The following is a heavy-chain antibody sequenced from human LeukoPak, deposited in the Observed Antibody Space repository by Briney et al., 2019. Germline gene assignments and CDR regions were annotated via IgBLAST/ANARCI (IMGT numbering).Heavy chain of an antibody. CDR3: AKRGVVIRVILVGFYKEAYYFDS. V-gene: IGHV3-23*01. D-gene: IGHD3-22*01. CDR1: GITLSNYG. CDR2: ISGSAGGT. J-gene: IGHJ4*02. Sequence: GGSLRLSCAVSGITLSNYGMSWVRQAPGKGLEWVAGISGSAGGTYYADSVKGRFTISRDNAKNTLYLQLNNLRAEDTAVYFCAKRGVVIRVILVGFYKEAYYFDSWGLGALVTVSS.